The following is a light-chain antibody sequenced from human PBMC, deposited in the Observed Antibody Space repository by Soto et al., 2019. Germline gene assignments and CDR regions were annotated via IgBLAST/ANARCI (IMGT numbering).Light chain of an antibody. J-gene: IGKJ5*01. V-gene: IGKV3-20*01. Sequence: EIVMTQSPATLSVSPVERATLSCMASQSVSSNLAWYQQKPGQAPRLLIYGASSRATGIPDRFSGSGSGTDFTLTISRLEPEDFAVYDCQQYGSSATFGQGTRLVFK. CDR3: QQYGSSAT. CDR1: QSVSSN. CDR2: GAS.